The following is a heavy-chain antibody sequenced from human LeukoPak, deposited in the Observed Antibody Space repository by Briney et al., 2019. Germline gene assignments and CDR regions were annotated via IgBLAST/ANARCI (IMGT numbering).Heavy chain of an antibody. CDR2: IYYSRST. CDR1: GGSISSSSYY. Sequence: SETLSLTCTVSGGSISSSSYYWGWIRQPPGKGLEWIGSIYYSRSTYYNPSLKSRVTISVDTSKNQFSLKLSSVTAADTAVYYCARGGSSSSQRTKTRYYYYYYMDVWGKGTTVTVSS. J-gene: IGHJ6*03. D-gene: IGHD6-6*01. CDR3: ARGGSSSSQRTKTRYYYYYYMDV. V-gene: IGHV4-39*01.